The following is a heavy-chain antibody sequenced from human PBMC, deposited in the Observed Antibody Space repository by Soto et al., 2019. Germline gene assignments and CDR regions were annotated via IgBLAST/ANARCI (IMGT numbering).Heavy chain of an antibody. J-gene: IGHJ4*02. Sequence: SETLSLTCTVSGGSXSRYYWSWIRQPPGKGLEWIGYIYYSGSTNYNPSLKSRVTISVDTSKNQFSLKLSSVTAADTAVYYCARHFRPVAAVDYWGQGTLVTVSS. CDR3: ARHFRPVAAVDY. CDR2: IYYSGST. CDR1: GGSXSRYY. V-gene: IGHV4-59*08. D-gene: IGHD6-13*01.